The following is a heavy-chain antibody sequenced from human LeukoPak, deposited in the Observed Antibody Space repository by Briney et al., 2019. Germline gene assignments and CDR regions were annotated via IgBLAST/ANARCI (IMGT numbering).Heavy chain of an antibody. V-gene: IGHV4-38-2*02. D-gene: IGHD3-9*01. CDR2: IHHDGIT. CDR1: GYSISSGYF. J-gene: IGHJ4*02. CDR3: ARGGRANDILTGYFLF. Sequence: SETLSLTCSISGYSISSGYFWGWIRQPPGKGLEWIGNIHHDGITYYNPSLKSRVTISLDPSKNQFSLKLTSVAAADTAVYYCARGGRANDILTGYFLFWGQGTLVTVSS.